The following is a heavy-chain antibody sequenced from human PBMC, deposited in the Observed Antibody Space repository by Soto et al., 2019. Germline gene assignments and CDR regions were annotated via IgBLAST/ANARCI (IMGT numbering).Heavy chain of an antibody. V-gene: IGHV3-48*02. D-gene: IGHD6-19*01. CDR2: ISSSSSTT. CDR1: VFTFSSYW. J-gene: IGHJ4*02. Sequence: GGSLRLSCAASVFTFSSYWMHWVRQAPGKGLEWVSYISSSSSTTSYADSVKGRFTISRDNAKNTLYLQMNSLRDEDTAVYYCARDHGSGWYTVFGFDYWGQGTLVTVSS. CDR3: ARDHGSGWYTVFGFDY.